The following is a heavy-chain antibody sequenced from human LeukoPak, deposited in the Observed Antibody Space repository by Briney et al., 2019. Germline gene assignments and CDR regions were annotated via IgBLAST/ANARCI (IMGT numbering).Heavy chain of an antibody. CDR3: ARVPYGSYSWYFDL. D-gene: IGHD1-26*01. J-gene: IGHJ2*01. CDR1: GFTVSNNY. Sequence: PGGSLRLSCAASGFTVSNNYVSWVRQAPGRGLEWVSLLYSSGGTNYADSVKGRFTISRDNAKNSLYLQMNSLRAEDTAVYYCARVPYGSYSWYFDLWGRGTLVTVSS. V-gene: IGHV3-53*01. CDR2: LYSSGGT.